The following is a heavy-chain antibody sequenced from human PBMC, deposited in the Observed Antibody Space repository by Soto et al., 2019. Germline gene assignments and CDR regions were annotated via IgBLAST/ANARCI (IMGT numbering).Heavy chain of an antibody. Sequence: SPTLSLPCAISGDSVSSNSAAWNWIRQSPSRGLEWLGRTYYRSKWYNDYAVSVKSRITINPDTSKNQFSLQLNSVTPEDTAVYYCARAPESSGWYGWFDPWGQGTLVTVSS. D-gene: IGHD6-19*01. V-gene: IGHV6-1*01. CDR3: ARAPESSGWYGWFDP. CDR2: TYYRSKWYN. J-gene: IGHJ5*02. CDR1: GDSVSSNSAA.